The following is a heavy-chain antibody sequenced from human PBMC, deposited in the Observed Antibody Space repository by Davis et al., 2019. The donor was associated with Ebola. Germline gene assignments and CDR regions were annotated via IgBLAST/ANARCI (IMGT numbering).Heavy chain of an antibody. CDR2: ISYDGSNK. Sequence: PGGSLRLSCAASGFTFSSYGMHWVRQAPGKGLEWVAVISYDGSNKYYADSVKGRFTISRDNSKNTLYLQMNSLRAEDTAVYYCAKFPFYGGDWFDPWGQGTLVTVSS. J-gene: IGHJ5*02. V-gene: IGHV3-30*18. CDR3: AKFPFYGGDWFDP. CDR1: GFTFSSYG. D-gene: IGHD4-23*01.